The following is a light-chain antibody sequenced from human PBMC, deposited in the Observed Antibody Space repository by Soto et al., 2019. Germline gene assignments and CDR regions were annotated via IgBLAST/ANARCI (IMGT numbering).Light chain of an antibody. J-gene: IGKJ2*01. V-gene: IGKV3-15*01. CDR3: QQYNNWYT. CDR2: GAS. CDR1: QSVSSN. Sequence: EIVRTQSPATLSVSPGERATLSCRASQSVSSNLAWYQQKPGHAPRLLIYGASTRATGIPARFSGSGSGTEFTLTISSLQSEDFAVYYCQQYNNWYTFGHGTQLEIQ.